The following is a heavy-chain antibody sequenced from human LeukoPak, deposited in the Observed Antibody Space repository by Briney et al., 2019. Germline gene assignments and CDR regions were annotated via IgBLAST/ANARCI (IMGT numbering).Heavy chain of an antibody. Sequence: ASVKVSCKASGYTFTSYGISWVRQATGQGLEWMGWMNPNSGNTGYAQKFQGRVTITRNTSISTAYMELSSLRSEDTAVYYCARREQSSGYSSWGQGTLVTVSS. D-gene: IGHD3-22*01. CDR2: MNPNSGNT. V-gene: IGHV1-8*03. CDR3: ARREQSSGYSS. CDR1: GYTFTSYG. J-gene: IGHJ5*02.